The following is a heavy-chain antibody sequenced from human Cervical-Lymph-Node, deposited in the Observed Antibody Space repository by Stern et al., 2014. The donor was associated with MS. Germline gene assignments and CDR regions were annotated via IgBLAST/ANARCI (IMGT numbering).Heavy chain of an antibody. D-gene: IGHD5-18*01. Sequence: QMQLVQSGPEVKKPGTSVKVSCKASGFTFTSSAVQWVRQARGQRLEWIGWIVVGSGNTNYAQKFQERVTITRDMSTSTAYMELSSLRSEDTAVYYCAAEMDTANFDYWGQGTLVTVSS. CDR1: GFTFTSSA. V-gene: IGHV1-58*01. CDR2: IVVGSGNT. CDR3: AAEMDTANFDY. J-gene: IGHJ4*02.